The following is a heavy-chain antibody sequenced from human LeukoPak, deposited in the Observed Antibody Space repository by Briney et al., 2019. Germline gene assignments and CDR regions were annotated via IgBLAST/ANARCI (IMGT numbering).Heavy chain of an antibody. CDR1: GFTFSSCA. CDR3: AKTVSGSHSYEGGDY. CDR2: ISGSGDNT. J-gene: IGHJ4*02. V-gene: IGHV3-23*01. D-gene: IGHD3-16*02. Sequence: PGGSLRLSCAASGFTFSSCAMSWVRQAPGKGLEWVSAISGSGDNTFYADSVKGRFTMSRDNSKNMLYLQMNSLRAEDTAVYYCAKTVSGSHSYEGGDYWGQGTLVTVSS.